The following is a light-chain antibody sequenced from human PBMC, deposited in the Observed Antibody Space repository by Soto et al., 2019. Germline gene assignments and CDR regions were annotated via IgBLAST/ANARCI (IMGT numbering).Light chain of an antibody. J-gene: IGLJ1*01. Sequence: QSVLTQPPSVSGAPGQRVTISCTGSSSNIGAGYDVHWYQQLPGTAPKLLIYSNNNRPSGVPDRFSGSKSGTSASLAITGLQAEDEADYYCQSYDSSLSRCVFGTGTKVTVL. CDR3: QSYDSSLSRCV. CDR1: SSNIGAGYD. CDR2: SNN. V-gene: IGLV1-40*01.